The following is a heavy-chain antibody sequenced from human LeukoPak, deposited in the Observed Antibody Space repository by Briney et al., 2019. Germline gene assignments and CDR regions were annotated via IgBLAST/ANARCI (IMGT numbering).Heavy chain of an antibody. D-gene: IGHD6-19*01. J-gene: IGHJ4*02. CDR2: ISSSGSTI. Sequence: GGSLRLSCAASGFTFSSYEMNWVRQAPGKGLEWVSYISSSGSTIYYADSVKGRFTISRDNAKNSLYLQMNSLRAEDTAVYYCARGGTRQTPRKMAVAGIIDYWGQGTLFTVSS. CDR1: GFTFSSYE. CDR3: ARGGTRQTPRKMAVAGIIDY. V-gene: IGHV3-48*03.